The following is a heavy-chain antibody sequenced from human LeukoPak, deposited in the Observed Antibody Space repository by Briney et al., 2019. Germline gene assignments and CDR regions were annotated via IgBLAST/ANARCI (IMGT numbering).Heavy chain of an antibody. J-gene: IGHJ5*02. D-gene: IGHD4-11*01. CDR1: GGSISSYY. CDR3: ARHSPTYNWFDP. V-gene: IGHV4-59*08. Sequence: NASETLSLTCTVSGGSISSYYWSWIRQPPGKGLEWIGYIYYIGSTNYNPSLKSRVTISVDTSKNQFSLKLSSVTAADTAVYYCARHSPTYNWFDPWGQGTLVTVSS. CDR2: IYYIGST.